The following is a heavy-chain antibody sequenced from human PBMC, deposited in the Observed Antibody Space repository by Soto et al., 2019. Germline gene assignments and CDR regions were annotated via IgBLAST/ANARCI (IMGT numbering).Heavy chain of an antibody. CDR3: AQSLWFGGNYGMDV. CDR1: GYTFTSYG. J-gene: IGHJ6*02. Sequence: ASVKVSFKASGYTFTSYGISWVRQAPGQGLEWMGWISAYNGNTNYAQKLQGRVTMTTDTSTSTAYMELRSLRSDDTAVYYCAQSLWFGGNYGMDVWGQGTTVTVSS. D-gene: IGHD3-10*01. CDR2: ISAYNGNT. V-gene: IGHV1-18*01.